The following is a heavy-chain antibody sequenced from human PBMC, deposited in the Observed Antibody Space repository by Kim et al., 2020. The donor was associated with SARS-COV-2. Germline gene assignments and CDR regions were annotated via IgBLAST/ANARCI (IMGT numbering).Heavy chain of an antibody. V-gene: IGHV3-7*03. CDR1: GFTFSSYW. CDR3: AREARYCSSTSCNYYGMDV. Sequence: GGSLRLSCAASGFTFSSYWMSWVRQAPGKGLEWVANIKQDGSEKYYVDSVKGRFTISRDNAKNSLYLQMNSLRAEDTAVYYCAREARYCSSTSCNYYGMDVWGQGTTVTVSS. CDR2: IKQDGSEK. J-gene: IGHJ6*02. D-gene: IGHD2-2*01.